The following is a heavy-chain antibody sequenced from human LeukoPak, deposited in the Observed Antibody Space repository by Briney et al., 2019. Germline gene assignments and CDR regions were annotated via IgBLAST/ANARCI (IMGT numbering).Heavy chain of an antibody. J-gene: IGHJ6*02. CDR3: AKDIVAAGPRNYYYYGMDV. Sequence: GRSLRLSCAASGFTFDDYAMHWVRQAPGKGLEWVSGISWNSGSIGYADSVKGRFTISRDNAKNSLYLQMNSLGAEDTALYYCAKDIVAAGPRNYYYYGMDVWGQGTTVTVSS. D-gene: IGHD6-13*01. CDR1: GFTFDDYA. V-gene: IGHV3-9*01. CDR2: ISWNSGSI.